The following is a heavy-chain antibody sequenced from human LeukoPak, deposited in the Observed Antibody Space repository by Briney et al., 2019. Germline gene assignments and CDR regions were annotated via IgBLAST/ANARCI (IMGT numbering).Heavy chain of an antibody. Sequence: ASVKVSCKVSGCTLTELSMHWVRQAPGKGLEWMGGFDPEDGETIYAQKFQGRVTMTEDTSTDTAYMELSSLRSEDTAVYYCATHTGIAAAGDFDYWGQGTLVTVSS. D-gene: IGHD6-13*01. CDR2: FDPEDGET. J-gene: IGHJ4*02. CDR3: ATHTGIAAAGDFDY. CDR1: GCTLTELS. V-gene: IGHV1-24*01.